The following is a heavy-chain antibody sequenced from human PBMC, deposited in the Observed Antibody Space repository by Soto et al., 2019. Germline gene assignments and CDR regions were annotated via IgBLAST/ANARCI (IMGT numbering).Heavy chain of an antibody. CDR3: AREGNLGRWLQPLDF. V-gene: IGHV4-59*01. CDR2: IYFSENT. Sequence: SETLSLTCTVSGGSLSSYYWSWIRQSPGKGLEWIGYIYFSENTKYNPSFKSRITISVDTSKNHFSLRLISVTAADTAIYFCAREGNLGRWLQPLDFWGQGTLVTVSS. CDR1: GGSLSSYY. J-gene: IGHJ4*02. D-gene: IGHD5-12*01.